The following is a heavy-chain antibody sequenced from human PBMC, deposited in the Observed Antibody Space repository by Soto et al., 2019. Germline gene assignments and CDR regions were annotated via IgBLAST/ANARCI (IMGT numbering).Heavy chain of an antibody. CDR1: GFTFSSYG. J-gene: IGHJ4*02. V-gene: IGHV3-33*01. D-gene: IGHD1-26*01. CDR2: IWYDGSNK. Sequence: QVQLVESGGGVVQPGRSLRLSCAASGFTFSSYGMHWVRQAPGKGLEWVAVIWYDGSNKYYADSVKGRFTISRDNSKNTLYLQMNSLRAEDTAVYYCARDSGSYYRAIDYWGQGTLVTVSS. CDR3: ARDSGSYYRAIDY.